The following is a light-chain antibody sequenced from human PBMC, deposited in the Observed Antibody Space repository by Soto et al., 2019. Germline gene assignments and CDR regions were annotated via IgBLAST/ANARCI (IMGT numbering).Light chain of an antibody. CDR2: GAS. V-gene: IGKV3-15*01. Sequence: EIVMTQSPATLSVSPGERATLSCRASQSVSSNLAWYQQKPGQAPRLLIYGASTRVTGIPARLSGSGSGTEFTLTISSLQSEDFAVYYCQQYHNWWTFGQGTKVDIK. J-gene: IGKJ1*01. CDR1: QSVSSN. CDR3: QQYHNWWT.